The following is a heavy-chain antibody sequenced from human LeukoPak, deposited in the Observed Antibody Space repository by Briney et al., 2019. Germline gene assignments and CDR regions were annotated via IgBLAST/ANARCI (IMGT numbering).Heavy chain of an antibody. D-gene: IGHD3/OR15-3a*01. CDR3: AAGLVTPY. CDR2: VSSRSSYI. Sequence: GGSLRVSCAASGFTFSTYTLNWVRQAPGKGLEWVSSVSSRSSYIYYADSVKGRFTISRDNAKNSLYLQMNSLRVEDTAVYYCAAGLVTPYWGQGTLVTVSS. CDR1: GFTFSTYT. J-gene: IGHJ4*02. V-gene: IGHV3-21*01.